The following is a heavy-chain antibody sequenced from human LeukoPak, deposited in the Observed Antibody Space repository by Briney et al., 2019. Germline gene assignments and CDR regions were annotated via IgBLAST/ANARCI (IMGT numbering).Heavy chain of an antibody. Sequence: SSETLSLTCTVSGGSISSSSYYWGWIRQPPGKGLEWIGSIYYSGSTYYNPSLKSRVTISVDTSKSQFSLKLSSVTAADTAVYFCASDTITAGVHSGMDVWGQGTTVTVSS. CDR1: GGSISSSSYY. J-gene: IGHJ6*02. CDR2: IYYSGST. CDR3: ASDTITAGVHSGMDV. V-gene: IGHV4-39*01. D-gene: IGHD3-10*01.